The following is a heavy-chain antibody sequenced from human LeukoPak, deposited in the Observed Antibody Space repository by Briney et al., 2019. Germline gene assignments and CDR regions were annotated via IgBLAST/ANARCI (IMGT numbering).Heavy chain of an antibody. J-gene: IGHJ5*02. D-gene: IGHD3/OR15-3a*01. CDR3: ARVSPIWTGTNWFDP. CDR2: IYHSGST. Sequence: SETLSLTCTVSGYSISSGYYWGWIRQPPGKGLEWIGSIYHSGSTYYNPSLKSRVTISVDTSKNQFSLKLSPVTAADTAVYYCARVSPIWTGTNWFDPWGQGTLVTVSS. V-gene: IGHV4-38-2*02. CDR1: GYSISSGYY.